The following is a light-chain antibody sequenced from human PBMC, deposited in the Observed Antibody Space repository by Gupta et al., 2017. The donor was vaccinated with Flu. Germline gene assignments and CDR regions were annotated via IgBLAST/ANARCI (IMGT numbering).Light chain of an antibody. CDR3: GTWDMSRNAGV. CDR1: TSNVGSNY. CDR2: DDN. Sequence: QSILTQPPSMSAAPGQKVVISCSGTTSNVGSNYVAWYRQLPGTAPKLLIYDDNKRPSGISERFSCSRSGTSATLGIAGLQTGDEATYYCGTWDMSRNAGVFGGGTEVTVL. V-gene: IGLV1-51*01. J-gene: IGLJ3*02.